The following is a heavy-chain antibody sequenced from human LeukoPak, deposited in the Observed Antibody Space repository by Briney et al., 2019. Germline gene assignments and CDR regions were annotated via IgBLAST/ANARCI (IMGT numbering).Heavy chain of an antibody. CDR1: GGTFSSYA. Sequence: VKVSCKASGGTFSSYAISWVRQAPGQGLEWMGGIIPIFGTANYAQKFQGRVTITADESTSTAYMELSSLRSEDTAVYYCARDYCGGDCPLDYWGQGTLVTVSS. V-gene: IGHV1-69*13. CDR2: IIPIFGTA. J-gene: IGHJ4*02. D-gene: IGHD2-21*02. CDR3: ARDYCGGDCPLDY.